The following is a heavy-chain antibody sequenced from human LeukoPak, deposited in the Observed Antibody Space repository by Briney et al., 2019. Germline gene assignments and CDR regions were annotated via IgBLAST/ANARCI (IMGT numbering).Heavy chain of an antibody. D-gene: IGHD2-2*01. J-gene: IGHJ4*02. CDR2: ISGSGGST. CDR1: GFTLSSHP. Sequence: PGGSLRLSCAASGFTLSSHPMSWVRQAPGKGPDWVSAISGSGGSTYYADSVKGRFTISSDNSKNSLYLPMNSLRADDNSVYYCAKDLEYQQLYYFHYLGQGTLVTDS. V-gene: IGHV3-23*01. CDR3: AKDLEYQQLYYFHY.